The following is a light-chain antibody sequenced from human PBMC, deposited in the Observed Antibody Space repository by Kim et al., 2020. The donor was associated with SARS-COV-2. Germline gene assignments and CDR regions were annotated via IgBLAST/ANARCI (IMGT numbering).Light chain of an antibody. CDR2: YDN. V-gene: IGLV3-21*04. CDR3: QVWDASSHCV. J-gene: IGLJ3*02. Sequence: SYELTPPPSVSVDPGETASITCGGDNIGTYSVHWYQQRPGQAPVVVIQYDNDRPSGIPERCSVSYAGNTATLTISRVEAGDEADYCCQVWDASSHCVFGGGTQLTVL. CDR1: NIGTYS.